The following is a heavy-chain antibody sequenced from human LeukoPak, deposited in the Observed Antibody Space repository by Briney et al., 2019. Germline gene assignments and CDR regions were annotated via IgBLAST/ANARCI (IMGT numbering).Heavy chain of an antibody. CDR2: ISSGSTYI. D-gene: IGHD5-12*01. V-gene: IGHV3-21*01. CDR3: ACTSGYDFSSYYYYYMDV. CDR1: GFTFSSSS. J-gene: IGHJ6*03. Sequence: PGGSLRLSCAASGFTFSSSSMNWVRQAPGKGLECVSSISSGSTYIYYADSVKGIFTISRDNAKNSLYLQMNSLRAEDTAVYYCACTSGYDFSSYYYYYMDVWGKGTTVTVSS.